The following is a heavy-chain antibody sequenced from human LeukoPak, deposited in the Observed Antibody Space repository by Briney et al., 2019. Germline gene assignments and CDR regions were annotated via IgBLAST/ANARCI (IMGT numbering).Heavy chain of an antibody. D-gene: IGHD4-17*01. CDR1: GGTFSSYA. V-gene: IGHV1-69*13. J-gene: IGHJ6*03. CDR2: IILIFGTA. CDR3: ARGENGVIYYYYYMDV. Sequence: SVKVSCKASGGTFSSYAISWVRQAPGQGLEWMGGIILIFGTANYAQKFQGRVTITADESTSTAYMELSSLRSEDTAVYYCARGENGVIYYYYYMDVWGKGTTVTVSS.